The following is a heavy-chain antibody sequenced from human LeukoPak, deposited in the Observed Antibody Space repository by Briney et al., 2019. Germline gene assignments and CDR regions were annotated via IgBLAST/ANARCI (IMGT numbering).Heavy chain of an antibody. J-gene: IGHJ4*02. CDR2: IYYSGST. Sequence: SETLSLTCTVSGGSISSYYWSWIRQPPGKGLEWIGYIYYSGSTNYNPSLKSRVTISVDTSKNQFSLKLSSVTAADTAVYYCARSSYSSSSKVYFDYWGQGTLVTVSS. CDR3: ARSSYSSSSKVYFDY. CDR1: GGSISSYY. D-gene: IGHD6-6*01. V-gene: IGHV4-59*01.